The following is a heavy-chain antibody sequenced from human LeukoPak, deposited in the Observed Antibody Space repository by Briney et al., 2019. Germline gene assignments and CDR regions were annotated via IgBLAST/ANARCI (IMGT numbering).Heavy chain of an antibody. CDR2: ISSSSSTI. Sequence: GGSLRLSCAASGFTFSTYEMNWVRQAPGKGLEWVSYISSSSSTIYYADSVKGRFTISRDNAKNSLYLQMNSLRDEDTAVYYCARSGSGSYYSTYFDYWGQGTLVTVSS. V-gene: IGHV3-48*02. CDR3: ARSGSGSYYSTYFDY. D-gene: IGHD3-10*01. CDR1: GFTFSTYE. J-gene: IGHJ4*02.